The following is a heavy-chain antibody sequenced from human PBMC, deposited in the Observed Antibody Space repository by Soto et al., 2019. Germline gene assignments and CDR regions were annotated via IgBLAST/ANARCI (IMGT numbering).Heavy chain of an antibody. CDR3: ASFYHFWSGYDRGFFDY. Sequence: PSETLSLTCTVSGGSISSGDYYWSWIRQPPGKGLEWIGYIYYSGSTYYNPSLKSRVTISVDTSKNQFSLELSSVTAAATAVYYCASFYHFWSGYDRGFFDYCGQRPLVTGSA. CDR1: GGSISSGDYY. CDR2: IYYSGST. D-gene: IGHD3-3*02. J-gene: IGHJ4*02. V-gene: IGHV4-30-4*01.